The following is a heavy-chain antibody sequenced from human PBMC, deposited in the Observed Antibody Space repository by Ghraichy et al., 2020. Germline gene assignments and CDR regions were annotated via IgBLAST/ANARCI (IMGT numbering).Heavy chain of an antibody. J-gene: IGHJ4*02. V-gene: IGHV3-11*01. D-gene: IGHD4-17*01. CDR2: ISSSGSTI. CDR3: ARAVTTVTTYLFDY. CDR1: GFTFSDYY. Sequence: GGSLRLSCAASGFTFSDYYMSWIRQAPGKGLEWVSYISSSGSTIYYADSVKGRFTISRDNAKNSLYLQMNRLRAEDTAVYYCARAVTTVTTYLFDYLGQGTLFTVSS.